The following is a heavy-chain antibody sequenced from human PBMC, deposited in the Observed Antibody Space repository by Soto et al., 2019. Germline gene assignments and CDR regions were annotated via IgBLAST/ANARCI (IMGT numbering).Heavy chain of an antibody. CDR3: ASEQSSMKNEPIDY. CDR2: IWYDGSNK. Sequence: QVQLVESGGGVVQPGRSLRLSCAASGFTFSSYSMHWVRQAPGKGPEWVAVIWYDGSNKYYADSVKGRFTISRDNSKNTLYLQMNSLRAEDTAVYYCASEQSSMKNEPIDYWGQGTLVTVSS. CDR1: GFTFSSYS. J-gene: IGHJ4*02. V-gene: IGHV3-33*01.